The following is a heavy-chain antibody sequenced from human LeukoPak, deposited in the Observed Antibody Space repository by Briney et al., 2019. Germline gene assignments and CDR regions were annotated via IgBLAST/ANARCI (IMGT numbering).Heavy chain of an antibody. CDR2: IWSDGNNK. Sequence: PGTSLRLSCATSGFRFSSYGMHWVRQAPGKGLERVAVIWSDGNNKHYADSVKGRFTISRDNSNNTLYLQMYSLRAEDTALYYCARERSLNTASLGYWGHGTLVTVSS. CDR3: ARERSLNTASLGY. V-gene: IGHV3-33*01. D-gene: IGHD5-18*01. J-gene: IGHJ4*01. CDR1: GFRFSSYG.